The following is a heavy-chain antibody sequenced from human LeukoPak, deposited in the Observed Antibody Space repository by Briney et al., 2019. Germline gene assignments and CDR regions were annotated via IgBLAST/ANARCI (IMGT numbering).Heavy chain of an antibody. Sequence: SETLSLTCAVYGGSFSGYYWSWLRQPPGKGLEWIGEINHSGSTNYNPSLKSRVTISVDTSKNQFSLKLSSVTAADTAVYYCARGQSYDSSGYSFDYWGQGTLVTVSS. CDR3: ARGQSYDSSGYSFDY. V-gene: IGHV4-34*01. CDR2: INHSGST. CDR1: GGSFSGYY. D-gene: IGHD3-22*01. J-gene: IGHJ4*02.